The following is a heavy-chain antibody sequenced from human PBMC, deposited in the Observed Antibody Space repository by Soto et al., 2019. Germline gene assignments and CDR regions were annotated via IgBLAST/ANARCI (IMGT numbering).Heavy chain of an antibody. CDR3: ARVIRGAYYNSPLDT. CDR1: GFTFSSYG. D-gene: IGHD3-10*01. CDR2: ISYDGSNK. J-gene: IGHJ5*02. Sequence: PGGSLRLSCAASGFTFSSYGMHWVRQAPGKGLEWVAVISYDGSNKYYADSVKGRFTISRDNSKNTLYLQMNSLRAEDTAVYYCARVIRGAYYNSPLDTWGQGNVVTV. V-gene: IGHV3-30*03.